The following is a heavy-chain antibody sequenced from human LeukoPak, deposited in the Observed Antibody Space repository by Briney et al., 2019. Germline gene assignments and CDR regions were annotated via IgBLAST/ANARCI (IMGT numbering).Heavy chain of an antibody. CDR2: IYPADSDT. CDR3: ARTLLNYYYYGMDV. CDR1: GYSFTNYW. J-gene: IGHJ6*02. V-gene: IGHV5-51*01. Sequence: GESLKISCQGSGYSFTNYWIGWVRQMPGRGLEWMGIIYPADSDTRYSPSFQGQVTISADKSISTAYLQWSSLKASDTAMYYCARTLLNYYYYGMDVWGQGTTVTVSS.